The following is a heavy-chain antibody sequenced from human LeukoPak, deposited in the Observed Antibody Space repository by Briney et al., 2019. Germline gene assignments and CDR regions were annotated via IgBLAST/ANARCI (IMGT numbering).Heavy chain of an antibody. CDR3: ARDVSGSYSGYYYGMDV. CDR1: GFAFRTYG. Sequence: GGSLRLSCAASGFAFRTYGLHWVRQAPGKGLEWVALIWYDGSNKYYVDSVKGRFAISRDNSENILYLQMNSLRVEDTAVYYCARDVSGSYSGYYYGMDVWGQGTTVTVSS. D-gene: IGHD1-26*01. J-gene: IGHJ6*02. V-gene: IGHV3-33*01. CDR2: IWYDGSNK.